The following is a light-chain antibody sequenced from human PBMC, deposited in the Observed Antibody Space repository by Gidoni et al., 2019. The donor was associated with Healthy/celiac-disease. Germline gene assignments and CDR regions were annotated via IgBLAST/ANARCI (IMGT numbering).Light chain of an antibody. V-gene: IGLV3-21*02. CDR3: QVWDSSSDHYV. Sequence: SYVLTQPPSVSVAPGQTARITCGGNNIGSKSVHWYQQQPGQAHVLVVYDDSDRPSGIPERFSGSNSGNTATLTISRVEAGDEADYYCQVWDSSSDHYVFGTGTKVTVL. CDR2: DDS. CDR1: NIGSKS. J-gene: IGLJ1*01.